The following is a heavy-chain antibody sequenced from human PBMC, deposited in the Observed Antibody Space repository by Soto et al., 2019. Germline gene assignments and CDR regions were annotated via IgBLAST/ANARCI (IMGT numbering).Heavy chain of an antibody. CDR1: GGTFSIYA. J-gene: IGHJ6*02. CDR3: ARGTIFGVKSYYYYYGMDV. D-gene: IGHD3-3*01. V-gene: IGHV1-69*13. CDR2: IIPIFGTA. Sequence: GASVKVSCTASGGTFSIYAISWVRQAPGQGLEWMGGIIPIFGTANYAQKFQGRVTITADESTSTAYMELSSLRSEDTAVYYCARGTIFGVKSYYYYYGMDVWGQGTTVTVSS.